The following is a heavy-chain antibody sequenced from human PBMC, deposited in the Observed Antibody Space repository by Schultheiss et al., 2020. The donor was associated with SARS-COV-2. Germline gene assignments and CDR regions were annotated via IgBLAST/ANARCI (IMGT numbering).Heavy chain of an antibody. CDR1: GFTFSNAW. V-gene: IGHV3-49*04. J-gene: IGHJ5*02. CDR3: TRGMSGYYTGRFDP. D-gene: IGHD3-3*01. CDR2: IRSKAYGGTT. Sequence: GESLKISCAASGFTFSNAWMSWVRQAPGKGLEWVGFIRSKAYGGTTEYAASVKGRFTISRDDSKSIAYLQMNSLKTEDTAVYYCTRGMSGYYTGRFDPWGQGTLVTVSS.